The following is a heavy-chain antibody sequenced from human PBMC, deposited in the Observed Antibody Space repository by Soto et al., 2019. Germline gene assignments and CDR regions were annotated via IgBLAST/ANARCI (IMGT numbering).Heavy chain of an antibody. CDR1: GFTFSSYA. D-gene: IGHD6-13*01. CDR3: AKDLTYSSSWDYNWFDP. J-gene: IGHJ5*02. Sequence: GGSLRLSCAASGFTFSSYAMSWVRQAPGRGLEWVSAISGSGGSTYYADSVKGRFTISRDNSKNTLYLQMNSLRAEDTAVYYCAKDLTYSSSWDYNWFDPWGQGTLVTVSS. V-gene: IGHV3-23*01. CDR2: ISGSGGST.